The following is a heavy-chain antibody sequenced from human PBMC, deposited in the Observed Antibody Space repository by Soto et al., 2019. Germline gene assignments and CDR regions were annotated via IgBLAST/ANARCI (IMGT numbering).Heavy chain of an antibody. CDR1: GFTVSSNY. CDR2: IYSGGST. Sequence: GGSLRLSCAASGFTVSSNYMSWVRQAPGKGLEWASVIYSGGSTYYADSVKGRFTISRHNSKNTLYLQMNSLRAEDTAVYYCARDQAAAAAPTRSIGYYYYGMDVWGQGTTVTVSS. V-gene: IGHV3-53*04. CDR3: ARDQAAAAAPTRSIGYYYYGMDV. D-gene: IGHD6-13*01. J-gene: IGHJ6*02.